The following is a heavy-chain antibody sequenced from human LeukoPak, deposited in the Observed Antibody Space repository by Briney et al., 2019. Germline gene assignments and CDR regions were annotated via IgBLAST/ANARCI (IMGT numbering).Heavy chain of an antibody. CDR3: ARAYDILTGGRYYYYMDV. Sequence: APVKVSCKASGGTFSSYAISWVRQAPGQGLEWMGGIIPIFGTANYAQKFQGRVTITTDESTSTAYMELSSLRSEDTAVYYCARAYDILTGGRYYYYMDVWGKGTTVTVSS. V-gene: IGHV1-69*05. CDR1: GGTFSSYA. D-gene: IGHD3-9*01. J-gene: IGHJ6*03. CDR2: IIPIFGTA.